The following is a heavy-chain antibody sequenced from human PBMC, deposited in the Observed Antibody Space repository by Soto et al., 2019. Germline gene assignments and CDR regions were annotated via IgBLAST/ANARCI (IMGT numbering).Heavy chain of an antibody. J-gene: IGHJ3*02. V-gene: IGHV3-21*01. CDR1: GFTFNTYS. Sequence: GGSLRLSCAASGFTFNTYSMNWVRQAPGKGLEWVSSISSSSVYIYYADSLKGRFTISRDNAKNSLYLQMSSLRAEDTAVYYCARDVRGASSGGLDDAFDIWGQGTMVTVSS. CDR2: ISSSSVYI. CDR3: ARDVRGASSGGLDDAFDI. D-gene: IGHD6-19*01.